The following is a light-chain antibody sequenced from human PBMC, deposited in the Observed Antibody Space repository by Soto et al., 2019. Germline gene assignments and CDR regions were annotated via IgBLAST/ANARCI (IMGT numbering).Light chain of an antibody. CDR2: KAS. CDR3: QQYNSWT. V-gene: IGKV1-5*03. J-gene: IGKJ1*01. CDR1: QSFNNW. Sequence: DIQMTQSPSTLSASVGDRVTITCRASQSFNNWLAWYQQKPGKAPKLLIYKASNLESGVPSRFSVSGSGTEFTLTFSSLQPNDFGTYYCQQYNSWTFGQGTKVEIK.